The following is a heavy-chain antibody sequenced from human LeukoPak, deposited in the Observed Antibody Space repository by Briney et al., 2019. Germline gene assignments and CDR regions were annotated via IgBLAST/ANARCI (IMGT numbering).Heavy chain of an antibody. Sequence: SETLSLTCSVSGASFCSSSYYWGWIRQPPGKGLEWIGSINYYGSPHYNPSLKSRVTISVDTSKNQFSLKLSSVTAADTAVYYCARLVGIADYFDYWGQGTLVTVSS. D-gene: IGHD1-14*01. V-gene: IGHV4-39*01. CDR3: ARLVGIADYFDY. CDR2: INYYGSP. CDR1: GASFCSSSYY. J-gene: IGHJ4*02.